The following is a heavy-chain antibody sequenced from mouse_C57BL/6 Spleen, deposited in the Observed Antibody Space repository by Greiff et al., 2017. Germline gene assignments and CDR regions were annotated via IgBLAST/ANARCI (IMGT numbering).Heavy chain of an antibody. CDR1: GYTFTDYE. V-gene: IGHV1-15*01. CDR3: TRIGDYGSSSHFDC. D-gene: IGHD1-1*01. J-gene: IGHJ2*01. CDR2: IDPETGGT. Sequence: VQLQQSGAELVRPGASVTLSCKASGYTFTDYEMHWVKQTPVHGLEWIGAIDPETGGTAYNQKFKGKAILTADKSSSTAYMELRSLTSEDSAVYYCTRIGDYGSSSHFDCWGQGTTLTVSS.